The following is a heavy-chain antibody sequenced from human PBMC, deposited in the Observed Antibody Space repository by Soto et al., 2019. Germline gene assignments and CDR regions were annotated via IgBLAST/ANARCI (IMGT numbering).Heavy chain of an antibody. D-gene: IGHD6-13*01. J-gene: IGHJ4*02. Sequence: QAQVVQSGAEVRKPGSSVKLSCKASEGTFNSYAIAWVRQAPGQGLEWMGGIIPYYNTLNYAQKFQDRVTITADDSTNTVYMELSSLRSDATAVYFCASGASCWYPYFFDSWAQGTLVTVSS. CDR3: ASGASCWYPYFFDS. CDR1: EGTFNSYA. V-gene: IGHV1-69*01. CDR2: IIPYYNTL.